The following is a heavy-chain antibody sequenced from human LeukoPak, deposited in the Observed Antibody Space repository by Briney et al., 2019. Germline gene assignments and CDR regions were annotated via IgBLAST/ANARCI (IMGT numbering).Heavy chain of an antibody. Sequence: SETLSLTCTVSGVSISSYYWSWIRQPPGKGLEWIGYIYYSGSTNYNPSLKSRVTISVDTSKNQLSLKLSSVTAADTAVYYCARHWETRIWYVDYWGQGT. J-gene: IGHJ4*02. CDR2: IYYSGST. V-gene: IGHV4-59*08. CDR1: GVSISSYY. CDR3: ARHWETRIWYVDY. D-gene: IGHD1-26*01.